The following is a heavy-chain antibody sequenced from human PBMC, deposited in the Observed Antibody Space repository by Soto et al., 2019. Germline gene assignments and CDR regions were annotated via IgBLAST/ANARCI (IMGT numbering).Heavy chain of an antibody. D-gene: IGHD3-10*01. CDR1: GFTFSGYG. V-gene: IGHV3-13*01. CDR2: IGTSGHA. J-gene: IGHJ3*02. Sequence: EVQLVESGGGLVQAGGSLRLSCAASGFTFSGYGIHWVRQAAGESLEWVSVIGTSGHAFYAGSVKGRFTITREDAKNSVYLQMNSLRDGDTAVYYCVRGGGFGEQYSDAFDIWGQGTMVTVSS. CDR3: VRGGGFGEQYSDAFDI.